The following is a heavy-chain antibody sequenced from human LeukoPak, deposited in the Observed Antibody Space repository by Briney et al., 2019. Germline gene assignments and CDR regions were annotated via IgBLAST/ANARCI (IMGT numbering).Heavy chain of an antibody. D-gene: IGHD2-15*01. CDR3: ARDQPSTYSYYYYYMDV. V-gene: IGHV1-3*01. CDR1: GYSFRNYG. Sequence: ASVKVSCKASGYSFRNYGMHWVRQAPGQRLEWMGWINPTNEKTKYSEKFQGRVTISRDTGASTVYMELSSLRSEDTAVYYCARDQPSTYSYYYYYMDVWGKGTTVTVSS. CDR2: INPTNEKT. J-gene: IGHJ6*03.